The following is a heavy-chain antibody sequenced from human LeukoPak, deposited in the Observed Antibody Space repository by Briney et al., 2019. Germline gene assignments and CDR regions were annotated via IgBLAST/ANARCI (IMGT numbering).Heavy chain of an antibody. J-gene: IGHJ5*02. D-gene: IGHD6-13*01. V-gene: IGHV3-23*01. CDR2: ISGSGGST. CDR3: AKVYRYSSSWQGWFDP. Sequence: GGSLTLSCAASGFTFSSYAMSWVRQAPGKGLEWVSAISGSGGSTYYADFVKGRFTISTDNSKTPLYLQMNSLRAEDTAVYYCAKVYRYSSSWQGWFDPWGQGTLVTVSS. CDR1: GFTFSSYA.